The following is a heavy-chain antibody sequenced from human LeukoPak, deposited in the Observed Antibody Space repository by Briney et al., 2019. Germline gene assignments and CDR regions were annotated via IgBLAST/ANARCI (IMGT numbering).Heavy chain of an antibody. CDR2: IIPIFGTA. D-gene: IGHD3-10*01. V-gene: IGHV1-69*01. J-gene: IGHJ4*02. CDR1: GGTFSSYA. Sequence: SVKVSCKASGGTFSSYAISWVRQAPGQGLEWMGGIIPIFGTANYAQKFQGRVTITADESTSTAYMELSSLRSEDTAVYYCARDQGGGGGGLLWFGELFGWGQGTLVTVSS. CDR3: ARDQGGGGGGLLWFGELFG.